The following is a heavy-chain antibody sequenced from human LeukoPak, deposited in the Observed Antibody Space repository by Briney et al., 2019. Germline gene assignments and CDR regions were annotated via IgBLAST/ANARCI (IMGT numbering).Heavy chain of an antibody. Sequence: GGSLRLSCAASGFTFSRDWMHWGRQAPGKGLVWVSRMNSDGSTTNYADSVKGRFTISRDNSKNTLYLQMNSLRAEDTAVYYCVRALMGTSDHWGQGSLVTVPS. V-gene: IGHV3-74*01. CDR2: MNSDGSTT. CDR3: VRALMGTSDH. J-gene: IGHJ4*02. D-gene: IGHD7-27*01. CDR1: GFTFSRDW.